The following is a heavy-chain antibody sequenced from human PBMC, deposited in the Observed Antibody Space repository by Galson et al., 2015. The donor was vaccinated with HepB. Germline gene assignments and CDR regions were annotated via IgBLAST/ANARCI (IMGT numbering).Heavy chain of an antibody. Sequence: SVKVSCKASGGTFSSYAISWVRQAPGQGLEWMGGIIPIFGTANYAQKFQGRVTITADESTSTAYMELSSLRSEDTAVYYCARGGRDCGGDCYLFDYWGQGTLVTVSS. D-gene: IGHD2-21*01. J-gene: IGHJ4*02. CDR1: GGTFSSYA. CDR3: ARGGRDCGGDCYLFDY. CDR2: IIPIFGTA. V-gene: IGHV1-69*13.